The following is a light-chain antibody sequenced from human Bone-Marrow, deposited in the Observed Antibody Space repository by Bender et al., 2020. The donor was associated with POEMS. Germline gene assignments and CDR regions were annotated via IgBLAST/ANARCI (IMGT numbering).Light chain of an antibody. Sequence: SDELTQPPSVSVSPGQAARITCSGDVLSKKYAYWYQQRSGQAPVLVIYEDSKRPSGIPERFSGSSSGTMATLTIRGAQVEDEVDYYCYSTDSSGNLLMFGGGTKLTVL. CDR1: VLSKKY. CDR2: EDS. CDR3: YSTDSSGNLLM. J-gene: IGLJ3*02. V-gene: IGLV3-10*01.